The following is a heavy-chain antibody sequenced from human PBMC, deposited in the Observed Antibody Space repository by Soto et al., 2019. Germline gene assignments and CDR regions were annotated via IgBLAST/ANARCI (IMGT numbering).Heavy chain of an antibody. CDR2: IYYSGST. CDR3: ARAHWDYYDSSGYVDAFDI. Sequence: PSETLSLTCTVSGGSISSYHWSWIRQPPGKGLEWIGYIYYSGSTNYNPSLKSRVTISVDTSKNQFSLKLSSVTAADTAVYYCARAHWDYYDSSGYVDAFDIWGQGTMVTVSS. V-gene: IGHV4-59*01. CDR1: GGSISSYH. D-gene: IGHD3-22*01. J-gene: IGHJ3*02.